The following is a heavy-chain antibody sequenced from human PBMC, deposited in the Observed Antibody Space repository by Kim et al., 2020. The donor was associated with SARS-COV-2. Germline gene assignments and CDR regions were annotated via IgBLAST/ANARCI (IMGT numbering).Heavy chain of an antibody. J-gene: IGHJ3*02. CDR2: INTKTGNP. CDR1: GYTLSNYA. Sequence: ASVKVSCKASGYTLSNYAMNWVRQAPGQGLEWMGWINTKTGNPTYAQGFTGRFVFSLDTSVSTAYLQVSSLKAEDTAVYYCARLNAYGSGTYYSPDGLDIWGQGTVVTVSS. V-gene: IGHV7-4-1*02. D-gene: IGHD3-10*01. CDR3: ARLNAYGSGTYYSPDGLDI.